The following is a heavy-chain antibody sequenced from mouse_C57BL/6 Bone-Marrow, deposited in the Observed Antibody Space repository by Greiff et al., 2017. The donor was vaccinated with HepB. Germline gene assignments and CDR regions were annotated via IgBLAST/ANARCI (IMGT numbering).Heavy chain of an antibody. D-gene: IGHD2-4*01. CDR1: GFNIKNTY. V-gene: IGHV14-3*01. J-gene: IGHJ2*01. CDR3: ARDDYDYDGYYFDY. Sequence: VHVKQSVAELVRPGASVKLSCTASGFNIKNTYMHWVKQRPEQGLEWIGRIDPADGNTKYAPKFQGKATITADTSSNTAYLQLSSLTSEDTAIYYCARDDYDYDGYYFDYWGQGTTLTVSS. CDR2: IDPADGNT.